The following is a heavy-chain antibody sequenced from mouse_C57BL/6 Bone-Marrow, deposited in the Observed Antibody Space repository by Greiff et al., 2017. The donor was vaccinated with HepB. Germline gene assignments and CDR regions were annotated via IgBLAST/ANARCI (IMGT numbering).Heavy chain of an antibody. CDR1: GYAFSSSW. J-gene: IGHJ2*01. Sequence: VKLMESGPELVKPGASVKISCKASGYAFSSSWMNWVKQRPGKGLEWIGRIYPGDGDTNYNGKFKGKATLTADKSSSTAYMQLSSLTSEDSAVYFCARALVTFDYWGQGTTLTVSS. D-gene: IGHD2-2*01. V-gene: IGHV1-82*01. CDR2: IYPGDGDT. CDR3: ARALVTFDY.